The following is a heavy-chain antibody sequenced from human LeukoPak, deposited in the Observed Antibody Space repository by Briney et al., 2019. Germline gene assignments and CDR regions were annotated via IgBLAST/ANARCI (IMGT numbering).Heavy chain of an antibody. J-gene: IGHJ6*02. CDR1: GYTFTSYG. CDR3: ARDRGYCSSTSCYSLYYYGMDV. CDR2: ISAYNGNT. D-gene: IGHD2-2*01. V-gene: IGHV1-18*01. Sequence: ASVKVSCKASGYTFTSYGIIWVRQAPGQGLEWMGWISAYNGNTNYAQKLQGRVTMTTDTSTSTAYMELRSLRSDDTAVYYCARDRGYCSSTSCYSLYYYGMDVWGQGTTVTVSS.